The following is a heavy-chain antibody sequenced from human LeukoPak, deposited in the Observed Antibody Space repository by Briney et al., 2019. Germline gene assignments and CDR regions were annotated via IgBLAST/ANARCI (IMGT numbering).Heavy chain of an antibody. CDR3: ARDGHPFDW. CDR2: INQDGSEK. J-gene: IGHJ4*02. Sequence: PGGSLRLSCAASGFSLRSYWMSWVRQAPGKGLEWVANINQDGSEKYYVDSAKGRFTISRDNAKNSLSLQMNSLRDEDTALYYCARDGHPFDWWGQGTQVTVSS. V-gene: IGHV3-7*03. CDR1: GFSLRSYW.